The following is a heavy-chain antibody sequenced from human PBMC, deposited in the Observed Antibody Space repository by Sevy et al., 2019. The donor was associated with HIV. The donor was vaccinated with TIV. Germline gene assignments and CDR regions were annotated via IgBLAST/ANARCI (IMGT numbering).Heavy chain of an antibody. Sequence: GGSLRLSCAASGFTFSPYSMNRVRQAPGKGLEWVSSISSSSYIYYADSVKGRFIISRDNAKNSLYLQMNSLRAEDTAVYYCAREGGHVNIFGVVPRDAMDVWGQGTTVTVS. J-gene: IGHJ6*02. D-gene: IGHD3-3*02. CDR1: GFTFSPYS. CDR3: AREGGHVNIFGVVPRDAMDV. V-gene: IGHV3-21*01. CDR2: ISSSSYI.